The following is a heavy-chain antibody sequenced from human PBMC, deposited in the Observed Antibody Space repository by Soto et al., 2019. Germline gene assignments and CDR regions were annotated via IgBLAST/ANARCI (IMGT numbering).Heavy chain of an antibody. J-gene: IGHJ4*02. CDR1: GFSLSTTRVG. Sequence: SGPTLVNPTQTLTLTCSFSGFSLSTTRVGVGWIRQPPGEALEWLALIYWDDDKRYSPSLKSRLTITKDTFKNQVVLTMTNMDPVDTATYYCAHRLAATGLFDYWGQGTLVTVSS. V-gene: IGHV2-5*02. CDR3: AHRLAATGLFDY. D-gene: IGHD6-13*01. CDR2: IYWDDDK.